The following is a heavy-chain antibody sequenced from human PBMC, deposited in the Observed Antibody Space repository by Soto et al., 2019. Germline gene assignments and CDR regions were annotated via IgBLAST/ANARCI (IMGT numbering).Heavy chain of an antibody. CDR2: IYHSGST. V-gene: IGHV4-4*02. CDR1: GGSIGSSNW. CDR3: ARVSGSYYYGMDV. Sequence: PSETLSLTCAVSGGSIGSSNWWSWVRQPPGKGLEWIGEIYHSGSTNYNPSLKSRVTISVDKSKNQFSLKLSSVTAADTAAYYCARVSGSYYYGMDVRGQGTTVTVSS. J-gene: IGHJ6*02. D-gene: IGHD1-26*01.